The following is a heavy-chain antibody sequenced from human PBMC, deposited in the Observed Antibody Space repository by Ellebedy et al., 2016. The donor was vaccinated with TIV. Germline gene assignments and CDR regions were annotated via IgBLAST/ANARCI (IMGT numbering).Heavy chain of an antibody. CDR2: IWYDGSNK. V-gene: IGHV3-33*01. Sequence: GESLKISXAASGFTFSSYGMHWVRQAPGKGLEWVAVIWYDGSNKYYADSVKGRFTISRDNSKNTLYLQMNSLRAEDTAVYYCAREGRWLHRYGMDVWGQGTTVTVSS. J-gene: IGHJ6*02. CDR1: GFTFSSYG. CDR3: AREGRWLHRYGMDV. D-gene: IGHD5-24*01.